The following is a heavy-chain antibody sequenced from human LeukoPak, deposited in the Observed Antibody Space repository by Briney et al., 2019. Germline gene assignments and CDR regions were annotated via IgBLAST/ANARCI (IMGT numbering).Heavy chain of an antibody. Sequence: GASVKVSCKASGYTFTSYGISWVRQAPGQGLEWMGWISAYNGNTNYAQKLRGRVTMTTDTSTSTAYMELRSLRSDDTAVYYCARVYYDILTGYYSSDYYYGMDVWGQGTTVTVSS. J-gene: IGHJ6*02. CDR2: ISAYNGNT. D-gene: IGHD3-9*01. CDR3: ARVYYDILTGYYSSDYYYGMDV. CDR1: GYTFTSYG. V-gene: IGHV1-18*01.